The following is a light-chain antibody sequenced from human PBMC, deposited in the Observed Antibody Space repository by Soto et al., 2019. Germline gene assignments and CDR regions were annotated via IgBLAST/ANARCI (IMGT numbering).Light chain of an antibody. Sequence: QAVVTQEPSLTVSPGGTVTLTCGSSTGTVTSGHYPYWFQQKPGQAPRALIYDTSNKHSWTPARFSGSLLGGKAALTLSGAQPEVEAEYYCLLSYSGARLYVFGTGTKVTVL. CDR2: DTS. V-gene: IGLV7-46*01. CDR1: TGTVTSGHY. CDR3: LLSYSGARLYV. J-gene: IGLJ1*01.